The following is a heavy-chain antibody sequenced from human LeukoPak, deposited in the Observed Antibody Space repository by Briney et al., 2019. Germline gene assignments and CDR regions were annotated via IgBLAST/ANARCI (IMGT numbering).Heavy chain of an antibody. CDR2: LGGSGGPT. J-gene: IGHJ4*02. CDR1: GFTFSSYA. Sequence: GGSLRLSCVGSGFTFSSYAMGWLRQAPGKGLEWVSALGGSGGPTYYADSVKGRFSISRDNSKNTLYLQMNSLRAEDTALYYCAKDRLSGYTYGQFDYWGQGTLVTVSS. V-gene: IGHV3-23*01. CDR3: AKDRLSGYTYGQFDY. D-gene: IGHD5-18*01.